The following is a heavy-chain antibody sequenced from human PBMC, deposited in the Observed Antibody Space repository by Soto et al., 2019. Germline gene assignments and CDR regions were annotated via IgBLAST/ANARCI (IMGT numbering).Heavy chain of an antibody. Sequence: QVQLVQSGAEVKKPGASVKVSCKASGYTFTRYDINWVRQATGQGLEWMGWMNPNSGNTAYAHKFQGTVTMTSNTSIGTAYMELSSLRAEDTAVYYCARERRDAYDIWGQGTMVTVSS. V-gene: IGHV1-8*01. CDR1: GYTFTRYD. CDR2: MNPNSGNT. D-gene: IGHD5-12*01. J-gene: IGHJ4*02. CDR3: ARERRDAYDI.